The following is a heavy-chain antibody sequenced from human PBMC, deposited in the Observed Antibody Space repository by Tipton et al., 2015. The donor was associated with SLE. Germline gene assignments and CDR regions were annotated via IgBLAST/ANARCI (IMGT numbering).Heavy chain of an antibody. V-gene: IGHV4-31*11. D-gene: IGHD2-15*01. Sequence: TLSLTCAVSGGSISSGGYSWSWIRQHPGKGLEWIGYIHYSGSTYYNPSLKSRVTISVDTSKNQFSLKLGSVTAADTAVYYCATIDPDTESGVIPGDYWGQGTLVTVSS. CDR2: IHYSGST. J-gene: IGHJ4*02. CDR1: GGSISSGGYS. CDR3: ATIDPDTESGVIPGDY.